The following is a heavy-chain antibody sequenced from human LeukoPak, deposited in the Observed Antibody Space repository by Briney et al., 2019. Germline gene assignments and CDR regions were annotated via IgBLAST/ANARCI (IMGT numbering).Heavy chain of an antibody. CDR3: ARDGRSEKQQLVRGWFDP. Sequence: ASVKVSCKASGYTFTSYAMNWVRQAPGQGLEWMGWINTNTGNPTYAQGFTGRFVFSLDTSVSTAYLQISSLKAEDTAVYYCARDGRSEKQQLVRGWFDPWGQGTLVTVSS. CDR2: INTNTGNP. V-gene: IGHV7-4-1*02. CDR1: GYTFTSYA. J-gene: IGHJ5*02. D-gene: IGHD6-13*01.